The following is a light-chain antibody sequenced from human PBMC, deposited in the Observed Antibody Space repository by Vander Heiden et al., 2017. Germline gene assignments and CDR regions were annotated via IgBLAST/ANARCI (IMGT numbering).Light chain of an antibody. CDR2: EGN. CDR3: QSYDSSTRRV. J-gene: IGLJ3*02. CDR1: RSRMSSNY. Sequence: NFMLTQPHSVSESQGKTVTISCTRSRSRMSSNYVQWYQQRAGSAPTTVINEGNQRPSGVPDRFSCSIDSSSNSASLAISGLKTEDEADYYCQSYDSSTRRVFGGGTKLTVL. V-gene: IGLV6-57*03.